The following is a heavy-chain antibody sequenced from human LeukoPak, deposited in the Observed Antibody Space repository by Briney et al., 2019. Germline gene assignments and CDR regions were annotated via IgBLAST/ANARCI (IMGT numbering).Heavy chain of an antibody. D-gene: IGHD1-26*01. CDR1: GFTFSSCA. J-gene: IGHJ3*02. V-gene: IGHV3-23*01. Sequence: PGGSLRLSCAASGFTFSSCAMTWVRKAPGQGLEWVSEIRGLGGSTSYADSVKGRFTLSRDDSDYTLYLQMNRLRAEDTAVYYCAKGLGTYGGAYDIWGQGTMVTVSS. CDR3: AKGLGTYGGAYDI. CDR2: IRGLGGST.